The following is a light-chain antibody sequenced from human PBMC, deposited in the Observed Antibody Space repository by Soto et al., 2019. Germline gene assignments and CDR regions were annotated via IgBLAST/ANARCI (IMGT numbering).Light chain of an antibody. V-gene: IGLV9-49*01. CDR1: SGYSNYK. CDR2: VGTGIVE. Sequence: QTVVTQPPSASASLGASVTLTCTLSSGYSNYKVDWYQQRPGKGPRFVMRVGTGIVESKGDGIPDRFSVLGSGLNRYLTIKNIQEEDESDYHCGADHGSGSNFVVVFGGGTKVTVL. J-gene: IGLJ2*01. CDR3: GADHGSGSNFVVV.